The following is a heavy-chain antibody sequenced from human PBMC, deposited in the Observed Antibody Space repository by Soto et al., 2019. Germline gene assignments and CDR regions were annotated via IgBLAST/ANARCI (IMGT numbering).Heavy chain of an antibody. CDR3: AKDLVRYDFWSGYYIHYYGMDV. CDR2: ISGSGGST. D-gene: IGHD3-3*01. V-gene: IGHV3-23*01. J-gene: IGHJ6*02. Sequence: LRLSCAASGFTFSSYARSWIRQAPGKGLEWVSAISGSGGSTYYADSVKGRFTISRDNSKNTLYLQMNSLRAEDTAVYYCAKDLVRYDFWSGYYIHYYGMDVWGQGTTVTVSS. CDR1: GFTFSSYA.